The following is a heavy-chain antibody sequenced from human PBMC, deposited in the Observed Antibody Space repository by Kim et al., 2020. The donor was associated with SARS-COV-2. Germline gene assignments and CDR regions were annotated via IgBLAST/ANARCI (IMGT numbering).Heavy chain of an antibody. V-gene: IGHV7-4-1*02. CDR3: ARDGYYDSSGYNPEDY. Sequence: ASVEVSCKASGYTFTSYFLNWVRQAPGQGLEWMGLINTNTGDPTYAQGFTGRFVFSLDTSVSTAYLQISSLKAEDTAVYYCARDGYYDSSGYNPEDYWGQGTLVTVSS. CDR1: GYTFTSYF. CDR2: INTNTGDP. J-gene: IGHJ4*02. D-gene: IGHD3-22*01.